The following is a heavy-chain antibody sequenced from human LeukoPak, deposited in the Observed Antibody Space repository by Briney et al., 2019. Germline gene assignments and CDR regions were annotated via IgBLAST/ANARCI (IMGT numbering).Heavy chain of an antibody. CDR1: GGSISSYY. V-gene: IGHV4-59*01. J-gene: IGHJ6*03. D-gene: IGHD4-11*01. CDR2: IYYSGST. CDR3: ARGLYSNYAYYYYYYMDV. Sequence: PSETLSLTCTVSGGSISSYYWSWIRQPPGKGLEWIGYIYYSGSTNYNPSLKSRVTISVDTSKNQFSLKLSSVTAADTAVYYCARGLYSNYAYYYYYYMDVWGKGTTVTVSS.